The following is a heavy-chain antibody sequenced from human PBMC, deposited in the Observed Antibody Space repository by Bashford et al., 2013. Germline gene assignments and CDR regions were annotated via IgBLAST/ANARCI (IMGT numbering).Heavy chain of an antibody. Sequence: VRQAPGKGLEWVSYISSGSSIIYYADSVKGRFTVSRNNAKNSLYLQMNSLREEDTAVYYCAAPAGTTSFYWGQGTLVTVSS. V-gene: IGHV3-48*02. CDR2: ISSGSSII. D-gene: IGHD1-7*01. CDR3: AAPAGTTSFY. J-gene: IGHJ4*02.